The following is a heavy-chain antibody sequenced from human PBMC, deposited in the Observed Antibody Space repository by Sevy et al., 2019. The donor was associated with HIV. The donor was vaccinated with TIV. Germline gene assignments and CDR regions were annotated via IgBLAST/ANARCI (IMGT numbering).Heavy chain of an antibody. CDR1: GGSFSGYY. CDR3: ARAPPVVVVPGAPSWFDP. CDR2: INHSGST. V-gene: IGHV4-34*01. Sequence: SETRSLTCAVYGGSFSGYYWNWIRQSPGKGLEWIGEINHSGSTHYNPSLKSRVTISVDMSKNQFSLRLNSVTAADTAVYYCARAPPVVVVPGAPSWFDPWGQGTLVTVSS. J-gene: IGHJ5*02. D-gene: IGHD2-2*01.